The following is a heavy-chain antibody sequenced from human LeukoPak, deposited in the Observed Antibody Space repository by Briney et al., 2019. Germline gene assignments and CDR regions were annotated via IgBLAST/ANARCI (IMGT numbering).Heavy chain of an antibody. CDR2: ISSSSSYI. CDR3: TRVGFRCSGGSCSGRAFDI. D-gene: IGHD2-15*01. CDR1: GFTFSSYS. J-gene: IGHJ3*02. Sequence: GGSLRLPCAASGFTFSSYSMNWVHQAPGKGLECVSSISSSSSYIYYADSVKGRFTISRDNAKNSLYLQMNSLRAEDTAVYYCTRVGFRCSGGSCSGRAFDIWGQGTMVTVSS. V-gene: IGHV3-21*01.